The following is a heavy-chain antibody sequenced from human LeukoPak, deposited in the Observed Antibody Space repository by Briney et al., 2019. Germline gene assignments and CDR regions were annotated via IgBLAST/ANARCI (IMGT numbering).Heavy chain of an antibody. J-gene: IGHJ4*02. D-gene: IGHD3-22*01. Sequence: GGSLRLSCEASGFSMSVYWMTWVRQAPGKGLEWVANIKQDGSERNYVDSVKGRFTISRDNAKKSLYLQMNSLRAEDTAVYYCSRDWGAYYHFFDYWGQGTLVTVSS. CDR1: GFSMSVYW. CDR2: IKQDGSER. V-gene: IGHV3-7*01. CDR3: SRDWGAYYHFFDY.